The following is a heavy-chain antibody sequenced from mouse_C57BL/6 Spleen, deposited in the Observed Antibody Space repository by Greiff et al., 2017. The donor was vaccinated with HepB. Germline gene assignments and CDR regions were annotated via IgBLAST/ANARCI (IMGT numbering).Heavy chain of an antibody. CDR1: GYSITSGYY. CDR2: ISYDGSN. J-gene: IGHJ3*01. D-gene: IGHD2-3*01. Sequence: EVKLQESGPGLVKPSQSLSLTCSVTGYSITSGYYWNWIRQFPGNKLEWMGYISYDGSNNYNPSLKNRISITRDTSKNQFFLKLNSVTTEDTATYYCARDDDGYYEEFAYWGQGTLVTVSA. CDR3: ARDDDGYYEEFAY. V-gene: IGHV3-6*01.